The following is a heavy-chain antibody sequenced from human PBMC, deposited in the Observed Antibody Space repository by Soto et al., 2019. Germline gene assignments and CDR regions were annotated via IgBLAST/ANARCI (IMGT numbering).Heavy chain of an antibody. J-gene: IGHJ5*02. CDR3: ARGPVVVITGWHWFDP. Sequence: SETLSLTCTVSGGSISSYYWGWIRQPAGKGLEWIGRIYTSGSTNYNPSLKSRVTMSVDTSKNQFSLKLSPVTAADTAVYYCARGPVVVITGWHWFDPWGQGTLVTVSS. CDR1: GGSISSYY. D-gene: IGHD3-22*01. V-gene: IGHV4-4*07. CDR2: IYTSGST.